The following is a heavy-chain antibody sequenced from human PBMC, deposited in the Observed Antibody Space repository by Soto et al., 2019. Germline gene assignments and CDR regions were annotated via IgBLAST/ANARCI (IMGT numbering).Heavy chain of an antibody. J-gene: IGHJ5*01. CDR2: AYTRAKWYN. V-gene: IGHV6-1*01. Sequence: SQTLSLTCAISGDSVSTNSATWGWVRHSPSRGVEWLGRAYTRAKWYNDYAVSVQGRKTTKPDTSTNQISLQMNSLSPADTAVYFCAKLIGNSWLDSRGQGNPVTVSS. CDR3: AKLIGNSWLDS. D-gene: IGHD2-8*01. CDR1: GDSVSTNSAT.